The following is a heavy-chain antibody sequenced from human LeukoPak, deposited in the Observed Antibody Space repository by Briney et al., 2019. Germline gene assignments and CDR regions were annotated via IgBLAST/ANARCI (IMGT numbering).Heavy chain of an antibody. D-gene: IGHD5/OR15-5a*01. CDR2: ISAYNGNT. Sequence: ASVNVSCKASGYTFTSYGISWVRQAPGQGLEWMGWISAYNGNTNYAQKLQGRVTMTTDTSTSTAYMELRSLRSDDTAVYYCAREPLRDYYYYYGMDVWGQGTTVTVSS. V-gene: IGHV1-18*01. CDR1: GYTFTSYG. J-gene: IGHJ6*02. CDR3: AREPLRDYYYYYGMDV.